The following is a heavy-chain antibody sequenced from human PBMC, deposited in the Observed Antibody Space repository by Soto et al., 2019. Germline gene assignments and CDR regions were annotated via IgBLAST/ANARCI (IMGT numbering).Heavy chain of an antibody. CDR2: ITGSGDNT. CDR3: AKGLGSGSYAASDS. Sequence: EVQLLESGGGLVQPGGSLRLSCAASGFTFSSYALSWVRQAPGKGLEWVSAITGSGDNTYYADSVKGRFTISRDNSKNPLSLQMNSLRAEDTAVYYCAKGLGSGSYAASDSWGQGTLVTVSS. J-gene: IGHJ5*01. CDR1: GFTFSSYA. D-gene: IGHD1-26*01. V-gene: IGHV3-23*01.